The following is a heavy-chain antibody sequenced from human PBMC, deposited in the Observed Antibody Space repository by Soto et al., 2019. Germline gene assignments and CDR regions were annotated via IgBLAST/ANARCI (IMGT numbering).Heavy chain of an antibody. D-gene: IGHD3-10*01. CDR1: GGSFSGNY. CDR2: INHSGST. V-gene: IGHV4-34*01. Sequence: QVQLQQWGAGLLKPSETLSLTCAVYGGSFSGNYWSWIRQPPGKGLEWIGEINHSGSTNYNPSLKSRVSISVDTSKKQFSLKLSSVTAADTAVYYCARTRSYYDGSEYYGMDVWGQGTTVTVSS. J-gene: IGHJ6*02. CDR3: ARTRSYYDGSEYYGMDV.